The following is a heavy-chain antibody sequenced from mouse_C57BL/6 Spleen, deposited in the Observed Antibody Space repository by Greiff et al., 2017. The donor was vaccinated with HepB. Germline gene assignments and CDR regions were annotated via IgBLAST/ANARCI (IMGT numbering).Heavy chain of an antibody. D-gene: IGHD2-5*01. V-gene: IGHV5-9*01. Sequence: EVQLVESGGGLVKPGGSLKLSCAASGFTFSSYTMSWVRQTPEKRLEWVATISGGGGNTYYPDSVKGRFTISRDNAKNTLYLQMSSLRSEDTALYYCARTHYSNAWFAYWGQGTLVTVSA. CDR3: ARTHYSNAWFAY. J-gene: IGHJ3*01. CDR2: ISGGGGNT. CDR1: GFTFSSYT.